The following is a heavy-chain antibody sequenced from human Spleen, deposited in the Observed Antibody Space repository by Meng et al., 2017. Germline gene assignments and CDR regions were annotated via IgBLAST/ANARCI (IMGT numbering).Heavy chain of an antibody. V-gene: IGHV3-20*04. Sequence: GGSLRLSCAASGFTFDDYGMSWVRQAPGKGLEWVSGINWNGGSTGYADSVKGRFTISRDNAKNSLYLQMNSLRAEDTALYYCARVHYYDSSGYTTNDAFDIWGQGTMVTVSS. CDR1: GFTFDDYG. CDR2: INWNGGST. D-gene: IGHD3-22*01. J-gene: IGHJ3*02. CDR3: ARVHYYDSSGYTTNDAFDI.